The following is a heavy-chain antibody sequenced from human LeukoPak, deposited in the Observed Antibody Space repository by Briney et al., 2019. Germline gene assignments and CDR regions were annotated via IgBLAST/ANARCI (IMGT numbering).Heavy chain of an antibody. CDR2: ISYDGSNK. Sequence: PGRSLRLSCAASGFTFSSYAMHWVRQAPGKGLEWVAVISYDGSNKYYADSVKGRFTISRDNSKNTLYLQMNSLRAEDTAVYYCASGLKSQGYWGQGTLVTVSS. J-gene: IGHJ4*02. CDR1: GFTFSSYA. CDR3: ASGLKSQGY. V-gene: IGHV3-30-3*01.